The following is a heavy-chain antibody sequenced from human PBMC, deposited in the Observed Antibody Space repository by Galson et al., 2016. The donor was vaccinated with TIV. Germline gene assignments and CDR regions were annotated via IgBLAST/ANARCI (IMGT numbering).Heavy chain of an antibody. CDR1: GFTFSSYA. CDR2: ISGSGDNT. D-gene: IGHD2-2*02. J-gene: IGHJ4*02. CDR3: AKGKGSSCYSGADY. V-gene: IGHV3-23*01. Sequence: SLRLSCAASGFTFSSYAMNWVRQAPGKGLEWVSAISGSGDNTFYAGSVKGRFTISRDTSKNTLYLQMSSLRAEGTALYYCAKGKGSSCYSGADYWGQGTLVTVSS.